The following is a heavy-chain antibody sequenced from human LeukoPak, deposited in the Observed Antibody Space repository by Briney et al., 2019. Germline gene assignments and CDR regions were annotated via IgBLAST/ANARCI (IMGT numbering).Heavy chain of an antibody. J-gene: IGHJ6*03. CDR2: IGAYNGNT. CDR1: GYTFTSYG. V-gene: IGHV1-18*01. CDR3: ARVIGPSITIFGVVISGYYYYYMDV. D-gene: IGHD3-3*01. Sequence: ASVKVSCKASGYTFTSYGISWVRQAPGQGLEWMGWIGAYNGNTNYAQKLQGRVTMTTDTSTSTAYMELRSLRSDDTAVYYCARVIGPSITIFGVVISGYYYYYMDVWGKGTTVTVSS.